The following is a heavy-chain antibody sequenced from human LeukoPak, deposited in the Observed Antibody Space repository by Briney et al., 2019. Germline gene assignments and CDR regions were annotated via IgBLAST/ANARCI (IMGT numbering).Heavy chain of an antibody. CDR2: VNPNSGGT. V-gene: IGHV1-2*02. CDR3: ARDVGVVATIFRNGENWFDP. J-gene: IGHJ5*02. Sequence: ASVKVSCKASGGAFTRAAVSWVRQAPGQGLEWMGWVNPNSGGTHSAQKFQGRVTMTRDTSISTAYMELSSLRSDDTAVYYCARDVGVVATIFRNGENWFDPWGQGTLVTVSS. D-gene: IGHD5-12*01. CDR1: GGAFTRAA.